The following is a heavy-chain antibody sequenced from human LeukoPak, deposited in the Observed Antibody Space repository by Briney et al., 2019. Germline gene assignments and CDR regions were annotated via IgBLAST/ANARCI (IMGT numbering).Heavy chain of an antibody. J-gene: IGHJ4*02. Sequence: PSETLSLTCTVSGGSISSYYWSWIRQPPGKGLEWIGYIHDSGSTNYNPSLKSRVTISVDRSNNQFSLRLTSVTAADTAVYYCARGEEHGSGTVHFDYWGQGTLVTVSS. CDR2: IHDSGST. V-gene: IGHV4-59*12. D-gene: IGHD3-10*01. CDR3: ARGEEHGSGTVHFDY. CDR1: GGSISSYY.